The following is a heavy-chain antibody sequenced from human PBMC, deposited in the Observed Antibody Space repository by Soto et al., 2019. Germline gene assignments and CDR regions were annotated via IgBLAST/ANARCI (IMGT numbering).Heavy chain of an antibody. CDR1: GGSMSSSSYY. V-gene: IGHV4-39*01. CDR3: ASLALPRSGYPHY. Sequence: SETLSLTCSVPGGSMSSSSYYSGWFRKPPGKGLEWIGAIYYSGSTHYNPSLESRVSISVDMSKNQFSLKLSSVTAADTAVYYWASLALPRSGYPHYWGQGTLVTVSS. CDR2: IYYSGST. D-gene: IGHD3-22*01. J-gene: IGHJ4*02.